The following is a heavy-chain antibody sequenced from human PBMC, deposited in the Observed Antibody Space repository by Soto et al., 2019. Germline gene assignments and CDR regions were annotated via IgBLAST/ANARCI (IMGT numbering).Heavy chain of an antibody. J-gene: IGHJ4*02. CDR1: GFIFSDFA. CDR3: ARESEDLTSNFDY. CDR2: IWYDGSNE. Sequence: SLRLSCAASGFIFSDFAMHWVRQAPGKGLEWVAEIWYDGSNEYYGDSVKGRFTISRDNSKNTLYLQLNSLRAEDTAVYYCARESEDLTSNFDYWGQGTLVTVSS. V-gene: IGHV3-33*01.